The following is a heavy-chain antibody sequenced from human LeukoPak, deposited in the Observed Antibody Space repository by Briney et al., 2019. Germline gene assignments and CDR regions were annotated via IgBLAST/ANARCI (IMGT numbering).Heavy chain of an antibody. CDR3: ARVGYCSSTSCYLVGAFDI. D-gene: IGHD2-2*01. Sequence: SETLSLTCAVYGGSFSGYYWIWVRQPPGKGLEWIGQINHGGSTNYNPSLKSRVTISVDTSKNQFSLKLSSVTAADTAVYYCARVGYCSSTSCYLVGAFDIWGQGTMVTVSS. CDR2: INHGGST. J-gene: IGHJ3*02. CDR1: GGSFSGYY. V-gene: IGHV4-34*01.